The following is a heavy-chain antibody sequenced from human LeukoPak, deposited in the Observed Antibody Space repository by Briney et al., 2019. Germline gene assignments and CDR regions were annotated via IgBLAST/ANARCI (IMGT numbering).Heavy chain of an antibody. CDR1: GFTFSSYA. CDR3: ARGRGATPPYYFDY. J-gene: IGHJ4*02. V-gene: IGHV3-21*01. D-gene: IGHD1-26*01. CDR2: ISSTSIYI. Sequence: GGSLRLSCAASGFTFSSYAMSWVRQAPGKGLEWVSSISSTSIYIYYADSVKGRFTISRGNAKNSLYLQMNSLRAEDTTVYYCARGRGATPPYYFDYWGQGTLVTVSS.